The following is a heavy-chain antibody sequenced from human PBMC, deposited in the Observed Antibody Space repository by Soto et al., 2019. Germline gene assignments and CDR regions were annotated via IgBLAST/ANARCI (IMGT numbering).Heavy chain of an antibody. CDR3: AAADSEYYDFWSGYPTAYDI. Sequence: ASVKVSCKASGYTFTSYYMHWVRQAPGQGLEWMGLINLSSGNTNYAQKFQERVTITRDTSTSTAYMELSSLRSEDTAVYYCAAADSEYYDFWSGYPTAYDIWGQGTMVTVSS. CDR1: GYTFTSYY. J-gene: IGHJ3*02. V-gene: IGHV1-46*01. CDR2: INLSSGNT. D-gene: IGHD3-3*01.